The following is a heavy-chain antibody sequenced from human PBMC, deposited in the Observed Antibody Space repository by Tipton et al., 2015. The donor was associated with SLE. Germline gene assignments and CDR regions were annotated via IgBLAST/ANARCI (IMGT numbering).Heavy chain of an antibody. J-gene: IGHJ3*02. CDR3: ARERSITMIVVVNAFDI. D-gene: IGHD3-22*01. Sequence: QVQLVQSGAEVKKPGASVKVSCKASGYTFTSYYMHWVRQAPGQGLEWMGWISAYNGNTNYAQKLQGRVTMTTDTSTSTAYMELRSLRSDDTAVYYCARERSITMIVVVNAFDIWGQGTMVTVSS. CDR2: ISAYNGNT. CDR1: GYTFTSYY. V-gene: IGHV1-18*04.